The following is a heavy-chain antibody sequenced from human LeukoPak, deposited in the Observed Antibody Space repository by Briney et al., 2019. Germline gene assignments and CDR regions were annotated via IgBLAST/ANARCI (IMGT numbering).Heavy chain of an antibody. CDR3: ARMKYYGASYSEFDY. V-gene: IGHV2-70*18. CDR1: GGSISSYS. Sequence: TLSLTCTVSGGSISSYSWSWIRQPPGKALEWLALIDWDDDKYYSTSLKTRLTISKDTSKNQVVLTMTNMDPVDTATYYCARMKYYGASYSEFDYWGQGTLVTVSS. J-gene: IGHJ4*02. CDR2: IDWDDDK. D-gene: IGHD4-17*01.